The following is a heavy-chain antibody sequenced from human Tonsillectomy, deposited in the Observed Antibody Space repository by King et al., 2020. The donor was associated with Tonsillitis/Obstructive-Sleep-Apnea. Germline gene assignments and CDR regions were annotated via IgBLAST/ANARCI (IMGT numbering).Heavy chain of an antibody. J-gene: IGHJ5*02. Sequence: VQLQESGPGLVKPSETLSLTCTVSGYSISSGYYWGWIRQPPGKGLEWIGSIYHSGSTYYNPSLKSRVTISVDTSKNQFSLKLSSVTAADTAVDYCARVPDDNMNWFDPWGQGTLVTVSS. D-gene: IGHD3-9*01. CDR1: GYSISSGYY. V-gene: IGHV4-38-2*02. CDR3: ARVPDDNMNWFDP. CDR2: IYHSGST.